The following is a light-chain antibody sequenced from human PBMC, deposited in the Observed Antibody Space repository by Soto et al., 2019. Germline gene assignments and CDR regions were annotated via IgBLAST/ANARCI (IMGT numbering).Light chain of an antibody. CDR2: SNT. V-gene: IGLV1-44*01. Sequence: VVTQPPSASGTPGQTIAISCSGGSSNIGSHTVNWYQQLPGTAPRLLIYSNTQRPSGVTDRFSGSKSGTSASLAISGLQSEYEGDYYCAAWDDSLNGVVFGGGTKVTVL. CDR1: SSNIGSHT. J-gene: IGLJ2*01. CDR3: AAWDDSLNGVV.